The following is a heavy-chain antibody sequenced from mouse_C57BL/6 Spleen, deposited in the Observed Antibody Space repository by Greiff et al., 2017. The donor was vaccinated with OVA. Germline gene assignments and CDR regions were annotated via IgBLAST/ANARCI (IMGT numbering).Heavy chain of an antibody. D-gene: IGHD2-4*01. CDR1: GYSITSDY. CDR2: ISYSGST. CDR3: ARQRIYYDYDGYFGG. Sequence: EVQLQQSGPGLAKPSQTLSLTCSVTGYSITSDYWNWIRKFPGNKLEYMGYISYSGSTYYNPSLKSRISITRDTSKNQYYLQLNSVTTEDTATDYCARQRIYYDYDGYFGGWGTGTTVTVSS. J-gene: IGHJ1*03. V-gene: IGHV3-8*01.